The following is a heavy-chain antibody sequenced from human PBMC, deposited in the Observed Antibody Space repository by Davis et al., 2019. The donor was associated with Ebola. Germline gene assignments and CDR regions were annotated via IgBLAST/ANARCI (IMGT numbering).Heavy chain of an antibody. CDR3: AKRQGVGGAIDY. CDR2: ISGSGGTT. V-gene: IGHV3-23*01. CDR1: GFTFSNCH. D-gene: IGHD3-3*01. Sequence: PGGSLRLSCAASGFTFSNCHMSWVRQAPGKGLEWVSTISGSGGTTYYADSVKGRFTISRDNSKNTLYLQMNSLRAEDTAIYHCAKRQGVGGAIDYWGQGTRVTVSS. J-gene: IGHJ4*02.